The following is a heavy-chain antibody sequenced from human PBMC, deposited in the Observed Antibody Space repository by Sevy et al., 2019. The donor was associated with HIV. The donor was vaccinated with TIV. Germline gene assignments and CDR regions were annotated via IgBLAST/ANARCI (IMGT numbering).Heavy chain of an antibody. Sequence: LSLTCAASGFTFSDYYMSWIRQAPGKGLEWVSYISSSGSTIYYADSVKGRFTISRDNAKNSLYLQMNSLRAEDTAVYYCASGEWEPTLGDYWGQGTLVTVSS. J-gene: IGHJ4*02. CDR1: GFTFSDYY. V-gene: IGHV3-11*01. CDR2: ISSSGSTI. D-gene: IGHD1-26*01. CDR3: ASGEWEPTLGDY.